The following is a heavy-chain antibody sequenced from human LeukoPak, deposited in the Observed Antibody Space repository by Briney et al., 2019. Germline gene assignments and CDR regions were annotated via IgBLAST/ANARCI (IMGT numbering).Heavy chain of an antibody. CDR3: AREQDWNSPNFDY. J-gene: IGHJ4*02. D-gene: IGHD1-7*01. Sequence: GGSLRLSCAASGFTFSSYSMNWVRQVPGKGLEWVSYISSSSSTIYYADSVKGRFTISRDNAKNSLYLQMNSLRAEDTAVYYCAREQDWNSPNFDYWGQGTLVTVSS. CDR2: ISSSSSTI. CDR1: GFTFSSYS. V-gene: IGHV3-48*01.